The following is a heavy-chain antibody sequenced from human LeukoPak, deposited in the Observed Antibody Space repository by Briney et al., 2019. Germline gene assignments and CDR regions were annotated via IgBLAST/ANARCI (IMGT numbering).Heavy chain of an antibody. CDR2: ISYDGSNK. CDR1: GFTFSSYA. J-gene: IGHJ6*02. CDR3: AREGYGRTYYYYGMDV. V-gene: IGHV3-30-3*01. Sequence: GRSLRLSCSASGFTFSSYAMHWVRQAPGKGLEWVAVISYDGSNKYYADSVKGRFTISRDNSKNTLYLQMNSLRAEDTAVYYCAREGYGRTYYYYGMDVWGQGTTVTVSS. D-gene: IGHD5-18*01.